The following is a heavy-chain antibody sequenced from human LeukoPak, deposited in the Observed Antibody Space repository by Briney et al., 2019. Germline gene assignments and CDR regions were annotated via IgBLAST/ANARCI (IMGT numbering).Heavy chain of an antibody. V-gene: IGHV3-23*01. CDR3: AKDLDYYDSSGYLFY. D-gene: IGHD3-22*01. CDR2: ISGRGGNT. Sequence: GGSLRLSCAASGFSFSTFVMSWVRQAPGKGLEWVSGISGRGGNTYYADSVKGRFTISRDNSKNTLYLQMNSLRVEDTAVYYCAKDLDYYDSSGYLFYWGQGTLVTVSS. J-gene: IGHJ4*02. CDR1: GFSFSTFV.